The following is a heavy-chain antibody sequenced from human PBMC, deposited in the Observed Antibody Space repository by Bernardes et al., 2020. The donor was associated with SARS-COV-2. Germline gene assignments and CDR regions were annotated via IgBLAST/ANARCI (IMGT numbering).Heavy chain of an antibody. CDR1: GFTLSSYF. V-gene: IGHV3-21*01. Sequence: GGSLRLSRAASGFTLSSYFMNWVRQAPGKGLEWVSSISSTSSYIYYADSVKGRFTISRDNAKNSLYLQMNSLRAEDTAVYYCARDGGDDYWGQGTLVTVSS. D-gene: IGHD3-16*01. CDR3: ARDGGDDY. J-gene: IGHJ4*02. CDR2: ISSTSSYI.